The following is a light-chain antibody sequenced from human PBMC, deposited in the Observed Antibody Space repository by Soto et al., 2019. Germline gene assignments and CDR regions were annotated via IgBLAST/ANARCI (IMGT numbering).Light chain of an antibody. CDR2: SAS. J-gene: IGKJ1*01. CDR3: QDSPQT. CDR1: QSVSSSY. Sequence: EIGVTQSPGTLSLTQGERATLSCRASQSVSSSYLAWDQQKRGEAPSLLIYSASSRAPGIPDRFSGSGSGTDFTLTIRRLEPEDFAVYFCQDSPQTFGQGTKVDI. V-gene: IGKV3-20*01.